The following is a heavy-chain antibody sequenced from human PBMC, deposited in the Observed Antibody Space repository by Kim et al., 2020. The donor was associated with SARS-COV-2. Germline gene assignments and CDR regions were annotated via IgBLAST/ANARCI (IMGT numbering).Heavy chain of an antibody. CDR3: AREWGTSRGYAFDI. V-gene: IGHV1-2*02. J-gene: IGHJ3*02. Sequence: YAQKFQGRVTMTRDTSISTAYMELRLTSDDTAVYYCAREWGTSRGYAFDIWGQGTMVTVSS. D-gene: IGHD3-16*01.